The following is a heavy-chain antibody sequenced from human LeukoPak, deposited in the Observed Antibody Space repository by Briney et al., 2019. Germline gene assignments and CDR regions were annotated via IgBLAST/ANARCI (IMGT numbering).Heavy chain of an antibody. Sequence: GESLKISCKGSGYTFSNCWIGWVRQMPGKGLEWMGIIYPSDSDTRYSPSFQGQVTISADKSISTAYLQWSSLEASDTAMYYCARHTVDGYYFDYGGQGTLVTVSS. V-gene: IGHV5-51*01. J-gene: IGHJ4*02. CDR2: IYPSDSDT. CDR3: ARHTVDGYYFDY. CDR1: GYTFSNCW.